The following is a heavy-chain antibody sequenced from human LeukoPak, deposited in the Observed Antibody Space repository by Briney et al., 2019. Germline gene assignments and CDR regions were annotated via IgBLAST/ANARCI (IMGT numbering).Heavy chain of an antibody. CDR3: AMGEYYDFWSGYYYYGMDV. J-gene: IGHJ6*02. CDR1: GDSISSYY. CDR2: IYYSGST. Sequence: SETLSLTCTVSGDSISSYYWSWIRQPPGKGLEWIGYIYYSGSTNYNPSLKSRVTISVDTSKNQFSLKLSSVTAADTAVYYCAMGEYYDFWSGYYYYGMDVWGQGTTVTVSS. V-gene: IGHV4-59*01. D-gene: IGHD3-3*01.